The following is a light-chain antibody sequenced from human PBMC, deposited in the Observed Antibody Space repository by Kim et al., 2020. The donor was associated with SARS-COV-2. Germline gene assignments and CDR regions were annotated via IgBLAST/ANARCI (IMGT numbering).Light chain of an antibody. CDR3: KVWDSSTVV. J-gene: IGLJ3*02. Sequence: SYELTQPLSVSVALGQTARITCGGNNIGTKNVHWFQQKPGQAPVLVIYRDRNRPSGIPERFSGSNSGNTATLTISRAQPGDEADYYCKVWDSSTVVFGGGTQLTVL. CDR2: RDR. V-gene: IGLV3-9*01. CDR1: NIGTKN.